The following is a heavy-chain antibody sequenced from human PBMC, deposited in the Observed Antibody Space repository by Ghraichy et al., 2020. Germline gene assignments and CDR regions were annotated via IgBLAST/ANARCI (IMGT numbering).Heavy chain of an antibody. V-gene: IGHV1-18*01. CDR1: GYTFTTPG. D-gene: IGHD5-12*01. J-gene: IGHJ4*02. CDR2: ISGHTDVT. CDR3: ARDFGGYARFDY. Sequence: ASVKVSCKASGYTFTTPGISWVRQAPGQGLEWMGWISGHTDVTNFAQKFQGRLTLTRDTSTSTVHMELTSLTSDDAAVYYCARDFGGYARFDYWGQGTLVTVSS.